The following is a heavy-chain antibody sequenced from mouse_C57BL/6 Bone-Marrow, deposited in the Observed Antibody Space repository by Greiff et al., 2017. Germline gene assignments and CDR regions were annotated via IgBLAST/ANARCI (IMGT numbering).Heavy chain of an antibody. D-gene: IGHD4-1*01. J-gene: IGHJ4*01. V-gene: IGHV2-5*01. CDR1: GFSLTSYG. Sequence: VQLQQSGPGLVQPSQSLSITCTVSGFSLTSYGVHWVRQSPGKGLEWLGVIWRGGSTDYNAAFMSRLSITKDNSKSQVFFKMNSLQADDTAIYYCAKEVTGPYYYAMDYWGQGTSVTVSS. CDR2: IWRGGST. CDR3: AKEVTGPYYYAMDY.